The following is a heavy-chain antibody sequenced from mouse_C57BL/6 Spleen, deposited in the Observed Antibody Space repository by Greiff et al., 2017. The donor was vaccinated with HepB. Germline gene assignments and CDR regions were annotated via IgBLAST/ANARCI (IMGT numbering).Heavy chain of an antibody. V-gene: IGHV1-61*01. Sequence: QVQLQQPGAELVRPGSSVKLSCKASGYTFTSYWMDWVKQRPGQGLEWIGNIYPSDSETHYNQKFKDKATLTVDKSSSTAYMQLSSLTSEDSAVYYCARGGAGGEGYWGQGTTLTVSS. CDR3: ARGGAGGEGY. J-gene: IGHJ2*01. CDR2: IYPSDSET. CDR1: GYTFTSYW. D-gene: IGHD3-3*01.